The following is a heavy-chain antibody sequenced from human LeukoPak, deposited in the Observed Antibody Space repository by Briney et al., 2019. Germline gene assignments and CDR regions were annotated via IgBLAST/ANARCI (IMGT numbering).Heavy chain of an antibody. D-gene: IGHD5-12*01. CDR1: GFTVSSNS. V-gene: IGHV3-53*01. CDR3: ARVGYSWNAFDI. Sequence: GGSLRLSCTVSGFTVSSNSMSWVRQAPGKGLEWVSFIYSGSTHYSDSVKGRFTISRDNSKNTLYLQMNSLRAEDTAVYYCARVGYSWNAFDIWGQGTMVTVSS. CDR2: IYSGST. J-gene: IGHJ3*02.